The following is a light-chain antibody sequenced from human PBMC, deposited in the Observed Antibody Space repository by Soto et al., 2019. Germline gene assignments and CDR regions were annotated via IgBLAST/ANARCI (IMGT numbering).Light chain of an antibody. Sequence: QLVLTQPPSVSGAPGQRVTISCTGSGSNIGAGYDVHWYQQLPGTAPKLLIYADSNLPSGVPDRFSGSKSGTSASLAITGLQAEDEADYYCQSYDSSLSVIFGGGTKLTVL. V-gene: IGLV1-40*01. CDR3: QSYDSSLSVI. J-gene: IGLJ2*01. CDR1: GSNIGAGYD. CDR2: ADS.